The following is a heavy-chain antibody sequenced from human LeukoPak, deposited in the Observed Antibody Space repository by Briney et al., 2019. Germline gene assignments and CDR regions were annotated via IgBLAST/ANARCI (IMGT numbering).Heavy chain of an antibody. CDR1: GGSINSSDHY. J-gene: IGHJ3*02. CDR3: ARHRLEGDTFDI. V-gene: IGHV4-39*01. Sequence: SETLSLTCTVSGGSINSSDHYWAWIRQPPGKGLEWIGSKYYSGDTYYSPSLKSRVTISVDTSRNRFALKLNSVTAADTAVYFCARHRLEGDTFDIWGQGTKVTVSS. D-gene: IGHD3-3*01. CDR2: KYYSGDT.